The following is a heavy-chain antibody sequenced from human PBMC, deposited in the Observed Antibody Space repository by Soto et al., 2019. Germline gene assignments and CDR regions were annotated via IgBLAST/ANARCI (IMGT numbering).Heavy chain of an antibody. Sequence: GGSLRLSCAASGFTFSSYSMNWVRQAPGKGLEWVSSISSSSSYIYYADSVKGRFTISRDNAKNSLYLQMNSLRAEDMAVYYCARDTSYSSSPFWYFDLWGRGTLVTVSS. CDR1: GFTFSSYS. D-gene: IGHD6-6*01. CDR2: ISSSSSYI. J-gene: IGHJ2*01. V-gene: IGHV3-21*01. CDR3: ARDTSYSSSPFWYFDL.